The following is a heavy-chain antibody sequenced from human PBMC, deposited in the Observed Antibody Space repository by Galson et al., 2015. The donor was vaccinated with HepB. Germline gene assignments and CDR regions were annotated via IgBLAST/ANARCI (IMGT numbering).Heavy chain of an antibody. CDR3: ATGGAGPAGNWFDP. V-gene: IGHV1-24*01. Sequence: SVKVSCKVSGYTLTELSMHWVRQAPGKGLEWMGGFDPEDGETIYAQKFQGRVTMTEDTSTDTAYMELSSLRSEDTAVYYCATGGAGPAGNWFDPWGQGTLVTVSS. D-gene: IGHD6-19*01. CDR2: FDPEDGET. CDR1: GYTLTELS. J-gene: IGHJ5*02.